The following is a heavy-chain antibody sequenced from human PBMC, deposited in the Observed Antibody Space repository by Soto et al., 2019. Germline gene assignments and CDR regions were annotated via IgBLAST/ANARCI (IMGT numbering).Heavy chain of an antibody. CDR1: GGPFSGGGYY. V-gene: IGHV4-31*03. Sequence: QVQLQESGPGLVKPSQTLSLTCTVSGGPFSGGGYYWSWVRQAPGKGLEWMGYILHNRDTSYNPSLKSRITISKDTSKRQFSLNLSSVTAADTAVYYCARGDSTVSSVFDYWGQGMLVTVSS. D-gene: IGHD4-17*01. CDR2: ILHNRDT. J-gene: IGHJ4*02. CDR3: ARGDSTVSSVFDY.